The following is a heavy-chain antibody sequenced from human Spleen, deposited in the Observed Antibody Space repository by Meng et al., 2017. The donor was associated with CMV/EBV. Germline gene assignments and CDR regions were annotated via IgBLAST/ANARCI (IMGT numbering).Heavy chain of an antibody. CDR2: VYHSGKT. CDR3: AREGLGYCSSTSCYENAFDI. J-gene: IGHJ3*02. Sequence: SETLTFTCTVSGFSIRTDYYWGWIRQSPERGLEWIGIVYHSGKTYYNSSLKSRVTVSVETSKNQFSLKLDSVTAAHTAVYYCAREGLGYCSSTSCYENAFDIWGQGTMVTVSS. D-gene: IGHD2-2*01. V-gene: IGHV4-38-2*02. CDR1: GFSIRTDYY.